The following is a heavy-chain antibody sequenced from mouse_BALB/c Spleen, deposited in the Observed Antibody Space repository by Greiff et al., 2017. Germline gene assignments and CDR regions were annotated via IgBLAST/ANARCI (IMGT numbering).Heavy chain of an antibody. Sequence: EVQLVESGGGLVQPGGSRKLSCAASGFTFSSFGMHWVRQAPEKGLEWVAYISSGSSTIYYADTVKGRFTISRDNPKNTLFLQMTSLRSEDTAMYYCATGTPFAYWGQGTLVTVSA. CDR3: ATGTPFAY. J-gene: IGHJ3*01. D-gene: IGHD4-1*01. CDR2: ISSGSSTI. V-gene: IGHV5-17*02. CDR1: GFTFSSFG.